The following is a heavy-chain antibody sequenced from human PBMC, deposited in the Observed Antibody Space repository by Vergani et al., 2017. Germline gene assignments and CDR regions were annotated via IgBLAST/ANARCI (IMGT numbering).Heavy chain of an antibody. CDR2: IRSDESRR. Sequence: QVQLVESGGGVVQPGGSLRLSCAASGFTFNSYGMHWVRQAPGKGLEWVASIRSDESRRYYGDSMEGPFTISRDNSKNTLYLQMKSLRPEDTAVYYCAMEGGVYCSGGTCYPEYWGQGTLVIVSS. CDR3: AMEGGVYCSGGTCYPEY. V-gene: IGHV3-30*02. CDR1: GFTFNSYG. J-gene: IGHJ4*02. D-gene: IGHD2-15*01.